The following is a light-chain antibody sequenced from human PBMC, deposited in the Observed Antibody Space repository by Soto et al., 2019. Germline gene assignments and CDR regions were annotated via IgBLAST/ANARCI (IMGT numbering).Light chain of an antibody. Sequence: EVVLTQSPATLSLSPAERATLSCRASQSVRSFLAWYQQKPGQAPRLLIYDASNGATGIPARFSGSGSATDFTLTISSLEPEDFAVYYGQQRNNWYTLGQGTKLEIK. CDR3: QQRNNWYT. J-gene: IGKJ2*01. CDR2: DAS. V-gene: IGKV3-11*01. CDR1: QSVRSF.